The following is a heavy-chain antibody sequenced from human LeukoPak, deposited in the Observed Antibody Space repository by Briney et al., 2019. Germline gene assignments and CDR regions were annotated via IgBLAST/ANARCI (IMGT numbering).Heavy chain of an antibody. V-gene: IGHV3-21*01. Sequence: GGSLRLSCAASGFILSDYNMNWVRQAPGKGLEWVSFIAISGTYITYANSVKGRFTISRDNAKNSLYLQMNTLRAEDTAVYYCARDLSATARAYDYWGQGTLVTVSS. CDR3: ARDLSATARAYDY. D-gene: IGHD1-26*01. J-gene: IGHJ4*02. CDR1: GFILSDYN. CDR2: IAISGTYI.